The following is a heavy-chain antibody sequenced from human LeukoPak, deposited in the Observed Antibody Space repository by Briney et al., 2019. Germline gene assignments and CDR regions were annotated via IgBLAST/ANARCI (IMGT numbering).Heavy chain of an antibody. CDR2: INAGNGNT. Sequence: ASVKVSCKASEYTFTDYAINWVRQAPGQRLEWMGWINAGNGNTRYSQRFQGRVTITRDTSASTAYMELSSLTSEDTAVYYCARGRWSATTASYYLDFWGQRTLVTVSS. CDR3: ARGRWSATTASYYLDF. CDR1: EYTFTDYA. D-gene: IGHD5-24*01. V-gene: IGHV1-3*01. J-gene: IGHJ4*02.